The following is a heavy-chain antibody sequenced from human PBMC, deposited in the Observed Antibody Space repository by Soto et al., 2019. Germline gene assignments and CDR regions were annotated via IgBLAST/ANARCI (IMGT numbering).Heavy chain of an antibody. CDR1: GYTFTSYA. CDR2: IIPIFGTA. V-gene: IGHV1-69*13. D-gene: IGHD6-19*01. CDR3: ARRAYSSGWSPDY. Sequence: SVKVSCKASGYTFTSYAISWVRQAPGQGLEWMGGIIPIFGTANYAQKFQGRVTITADESTSTAYMELSSLRSEDTAVYYCARRAYSSGWSPDYWGQGTLVTVSS. J-gene: IGHJ4*02.